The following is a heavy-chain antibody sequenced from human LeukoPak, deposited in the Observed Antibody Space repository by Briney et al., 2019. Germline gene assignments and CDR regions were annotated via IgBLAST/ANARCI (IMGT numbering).Heavy chain of an antibody. CDR3: ARGYSNYYYYMDV. J-gene: IGHJ6*03. V-gene: IGHV4-30-4*02. Sequence: SETLSLTCTVSGGSVSSHDYYWTWIRQPPGKGLEWIGYIYYGGSTSYNPSLKSRVTISVDTSKNQFSLKLSSVTAADTAVYYCARGYSNYYYYMDVWGKGTTVTVSS. CDR1: GGSVSSHDYY. CDR2: IYYGGST. D-gene: IGHD2-15*01.